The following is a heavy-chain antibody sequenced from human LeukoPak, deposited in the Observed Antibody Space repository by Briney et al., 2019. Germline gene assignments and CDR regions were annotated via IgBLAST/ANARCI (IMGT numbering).Heavy chain of an antibody. CDR2: IKEEGSEK. CDR3: ARAGWNLFLHF. Sequence: QPGGSLRLSCAASGFTFNTYWMTWVRQAPGMGLEWVANIKEEGSEKNYVDSVKGRFTISRDNAKNSLYLQMNSLRAEDTAVYYCARAGWNLFLHFWGQGTLVTVSS. J-gene: IGHJ4*02. V-gene: IGHV3-7*01. D-gene: IGHD1-7*01. CDR1: GFTFNTYW.